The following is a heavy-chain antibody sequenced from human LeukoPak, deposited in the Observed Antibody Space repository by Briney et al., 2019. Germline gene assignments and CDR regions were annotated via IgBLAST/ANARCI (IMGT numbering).Heavy chain of an antibody. J-gene: IGHJ5*02. CDR2: IYYSGST. CDR3: ARLTGYSSESWFDP. CDR1: GGSISSYY. Sequence: SSETLSLTCTVSGGSISSYYWSWIRQPPGKGLEWIGYIYYSGSTNYKSSLKSRVTISVDTSNNQFFLKLSSVTAADTAVYYCARLTGYSSESWFDPWGQGTLVTVSS. D-gene: IGHD3-9*01. V-gene: IGHV4-59*01.